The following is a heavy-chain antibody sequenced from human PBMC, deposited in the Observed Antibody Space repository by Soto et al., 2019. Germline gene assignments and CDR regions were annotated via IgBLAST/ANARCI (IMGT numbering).Heavy chain of an antibody. V-gene: IGHV4-39*07. Sequence: TSETLSLTCTVTGDSISGSSFYWGWIRQPPGKGLEWIGSIHYSGSTYYNPSLKSRVIISVDTSKNQFSLKLSSVTAADTAVYYCARDHNKKGYCSSTSCYQGGMDVWGQGTTVTVSS. J-gene: IGHJ6*02. CDR1: GDSISGSSFY. CDR2: IHYSGST. D-gene: IGHD2-2*01. CDR3: ARDHNKKGYCSSTSCYQGGMDV.